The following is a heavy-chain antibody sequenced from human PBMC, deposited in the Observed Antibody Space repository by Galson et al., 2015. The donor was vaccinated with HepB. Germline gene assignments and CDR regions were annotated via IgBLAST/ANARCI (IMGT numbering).Heavy chain of an antibody. CDR2: TYYRSKWYN. V-gene: IGHV6-1*01. J-gene: IGHJ4*02. Sequence: CAISGDSVSSNSVAWSWVRQSPSRGLEWLGRTYYRSKWYNDYAVSVKSRITINPDTSKNQFSLQLTSVTPEDTAVYYCTRSTGNLYSDTWYFYYFDYWGQGTLVTVSS. D-gene: IGHD6-13*01. CDR1: GDSVSSNSVA. CDR3: TRSTGNLYSDTWYFYYFDY.